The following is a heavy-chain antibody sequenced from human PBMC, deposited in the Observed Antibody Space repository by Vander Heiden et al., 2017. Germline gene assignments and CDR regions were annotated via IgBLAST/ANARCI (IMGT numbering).Heavy chain of an antibody. CDR1: GGSISSGDYY. D-gene: IGHD3-16*01. CDR3: ARGRSMIRFDP. CDR2: IYYSGST. V-gene: IGHV4-30-4*01. Sequence: QVHLQESGPALVTPSQTLSLTCTVSGGSISSGDYYWSWIRQPPGKGLEWIGYIYYSGSTYYNPSLKSRVTISVDTSKNQFSLKLSSVTAADTAVYYCARGRSMIRFDPWGQGTLVTVSS. J-gene: IGHJ5*02.